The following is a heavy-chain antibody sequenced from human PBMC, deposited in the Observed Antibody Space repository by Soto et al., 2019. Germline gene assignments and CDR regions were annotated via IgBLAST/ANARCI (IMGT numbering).Heavy chain of an antibody. Sequence: GASVEVSCKESGYTFASYAMQWVRQAHGQRLEWMGWINAGNGNTKYSQKFQGRVTITRDTSASTAYMELSSLRSEDTAVYYCARGGYCSGGSCPAYGFDPWGQGTLVTVSS. CDR3: ARGGYCSGGSCPAYGFDP. CDR1: GYTFASYA. V-gene: IGHV1-3*01. CDR2: INAGNGNT. J-gene: IGHJ5*02. D-gene: IGHD2-15*01.